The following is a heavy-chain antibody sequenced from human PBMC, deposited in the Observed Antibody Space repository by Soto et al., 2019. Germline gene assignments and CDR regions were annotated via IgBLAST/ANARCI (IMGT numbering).Heavy chain of an antibody. J-gene: IGHJ4*02. CDR3: ARDLGGWPDY. CDR1: GYTFTSYA. CDR2: INAGNGNT. D-gene: IGHD6-19*01. Sequence: QVQLVQSGAEVKKPGASVKVSCKASGYTFTSYAIPWVRPAPGQRLEWMGWINAGNGNTKYSQKFQDRVTITRDTSASTAYMELSSLRSEDTAVYYCARDLGGWPDYWGQGTLVTVSS. V-gene: IGHV1-3*01.